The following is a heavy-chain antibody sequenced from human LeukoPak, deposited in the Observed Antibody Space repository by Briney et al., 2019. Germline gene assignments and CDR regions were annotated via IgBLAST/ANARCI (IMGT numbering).Heavy chain of an antibody. CDR2: ISAYNGNT. CDR3: ARVGTDYDFWSGYPWSYYGMDV. J-gene: IGHJ6*02. Sequence: WASVKVSCKASGYTFTSYGISWVRQAPGQGLEWMGWISAYNGNTNYAQKLQGRVTMTTDTSTSTAYMELRSLRSDDTDVYYCARVGTDYDFWSGYPWSYYGMDVWGQGTTVTVSS. V-gene: IGHV1-18*01. CDR1: GYTFTSYG. D-gene: IGHD3-3*01.